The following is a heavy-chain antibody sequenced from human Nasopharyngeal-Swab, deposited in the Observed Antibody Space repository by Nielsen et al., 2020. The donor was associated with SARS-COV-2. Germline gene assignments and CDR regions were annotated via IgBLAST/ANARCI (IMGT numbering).Heavy chain of an antibody. V-gene: IGHV1-69*06. Sequence: SVKVSCKASGGTFRTYAISWVRQAPGQGLEWMGGIIPIFGTANYAQKFQGRVTIIADSSPSTAYMELSSLRSEDTAVYYCARGVVSGSYGSLTDAFEIWGQGTMVTVSS. CDR3: ARGVVSGSYGSLTDAFEI. CDR1: GGTFRTYA. D-gene: IGHD1-26*01. CDR2: IIPIFGTA. J-gene: IGHJ3*02.